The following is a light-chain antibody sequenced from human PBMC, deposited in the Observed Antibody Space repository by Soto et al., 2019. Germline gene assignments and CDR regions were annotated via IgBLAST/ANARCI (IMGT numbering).Light chain of an antibody. CDR2: SNN. Sequence: QSVLTQPPSASGTPGQRVTTFFFGRSPNFGSNTVNWNQQLPGTAPKLLIYSNNQRPSGVPDRFSGSKSGTSASLAISGLQSEDEADYYCAAWDDSLNGLVVFGGGTKLTVL. J-gene: IGLJ2*01. CDR1: SPNFGSNT. CDR3: AAWDDSLNGLVV. V-gene: IGLV1-44*01.